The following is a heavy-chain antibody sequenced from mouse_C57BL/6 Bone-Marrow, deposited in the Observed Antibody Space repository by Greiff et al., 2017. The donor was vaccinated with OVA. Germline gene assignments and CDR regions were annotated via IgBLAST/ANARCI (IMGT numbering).Heavy chain of an antibody. CDR3: TTRITTVGAMDY. D-gene: IGHD1-1*01. V-gene: IGHV14-4*01. CDR2: IDPENGDT. CDR1: GFNIKDDY. J-gene: IGHJ4*01. Sequence: VQLQQSGAELVRPGASVKLSCTASGFNIKDDYMHWVKQRPEQGLEWIGWIDPENGDTEYASQFQGKATITADTSSNTAYLQLSSLTSEDTAVYYCTTRITTVGAMDYWGQGTSVTVSS.